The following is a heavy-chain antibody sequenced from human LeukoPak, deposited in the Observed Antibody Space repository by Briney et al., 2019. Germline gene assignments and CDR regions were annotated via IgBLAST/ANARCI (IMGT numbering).Heavy chain of an antibody. CDR2: IYYSGST. V-gene: IGHV4-30-4*08. D-gene: IGHD2-15*01. Sequence: PSQTLSLTCTVSGGSISSGDYYWSWIRQPPGKGLEWSGYIYYSGSTYYNPSLKSRVTISVDTSKNQFSLKLSSVTAADTAVYYSARVWDCSGGSCYSGDAFDIWGQGTMVTVSS. CDR3: ARVWDCSGGSCYSGDAFDI. CDR1: GGSISSGDYY. J-gene: IGHJ3*02.